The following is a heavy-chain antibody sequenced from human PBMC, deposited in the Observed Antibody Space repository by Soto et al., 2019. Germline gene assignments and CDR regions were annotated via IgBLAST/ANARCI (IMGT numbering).Heavy chain of an antibody. J-gene: IGHJ4*01. V-gene: IGHV4-59*01. CDR1: GGSISSYY. CDR3: ARGYSGYDAALDY. CDR2: IYYSGSC. Sequence: SETLSLTCTVSGGSISSYYWSWIRQPPGKGLEWIGYIYYSGSCNYNPSLKSRVTMSIDTSKNQFSLKLTSVTAADTAVYYCARGYSGYDAALDYWGQPTLVTVSS. D-gene: IGHD5-12*01.